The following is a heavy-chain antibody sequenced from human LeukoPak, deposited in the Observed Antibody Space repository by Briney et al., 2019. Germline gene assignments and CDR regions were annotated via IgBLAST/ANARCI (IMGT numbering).Heavy chain of an antibody. Sequence: GGSLRLSCAASGFTFNSYGMHWVRQAPGKGLEYVSAISSSGGTTYYANSVKGRFTISRDNSKNTLDLQMGSLRGEDMAVYYCARASSTVTGRADYWGQGTPVTVSS. CDR1: GFTFNSYG. CDR2: ISSSGGTT. V-gene: IGHV3-64*01. D-gene: IGHD4-11*01. J-gene: IGHJ4*02. CDR3: ARASSTVTGRADY.